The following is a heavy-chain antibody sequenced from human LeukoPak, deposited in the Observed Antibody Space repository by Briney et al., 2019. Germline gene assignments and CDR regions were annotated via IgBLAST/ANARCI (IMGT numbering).Heavy chain of an antibody. CDR3: ARVSTGELGIRC. D-gene: IGHD7-27*01. J-gene: IGHJ4*02. V-gene: IGHV1-69*04. CDR2: IIPILGIA. Sequence: ASVKVSCKASGGTFSSYAISWVRQPPGQGLEWMGRIIPILGIANYAQKFQGRVTITADKSTSTAYMELSSLGSEDTAVYYCARVSTGELGIRCWGQGTMVTVSS. CDR1: GGTFSSYA.